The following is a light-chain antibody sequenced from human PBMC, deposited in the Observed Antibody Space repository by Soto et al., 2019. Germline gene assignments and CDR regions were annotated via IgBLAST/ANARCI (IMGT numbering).Light chain of an antibody. J-gene: IGKJ1*01. Sequence: TQMTQSPSSLSASVGDRVTISCRASQGISNYLAWYQQRPGKAPKLLIFGAATLQSGVPSRFSASGSGPDFTLTISSLQPEDFATYYCLQDYNYPRTFGQGTKVDSK. CDR3: LQDYNYPRT. CDR1: QGISNY. CDR2: GAA. V-gene: IGKV1-6*01.